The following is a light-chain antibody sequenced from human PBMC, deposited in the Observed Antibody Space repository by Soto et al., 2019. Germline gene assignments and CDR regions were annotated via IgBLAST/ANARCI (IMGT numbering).Light chain of an antibody. J-gene: IGKJ2*01. Sequence: EIELTQSPGTLSLSPGERATLSCRASQSVSSSYLAWYQQKPGQAPRLLIYGASSRATGIPDRFSGSGSGTDFTLTTSRLAPEDFAVYYCQQHGSSPYTFGQGTKVEIK. CDR1: QSVSSSY. CDR2: GAS. CDR3: QQHGSSPYT. V-gene: IGKV3-20*01.